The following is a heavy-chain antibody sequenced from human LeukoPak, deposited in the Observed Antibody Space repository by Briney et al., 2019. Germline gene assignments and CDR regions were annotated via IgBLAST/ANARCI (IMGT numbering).Heavy chain of an antibody. J-gene: IGHJ1*01. CDR3: ARDHDLTGTYEYLKD. CDR2: IIPIFGTG. CDR1: GGNFNTYA. Sequence: GASVKVSCKASGGNFNTYAISWVRQAPGQGLEWMGGIIPIFGTGNYAQKFQGRVTITADKSTNTAYMELSSLKSEDTAVYYCARDHDLTGTYEYLKDWGQGTLVSVSS. V-gene: IGHV1-69*06. D-gene: IGHD7-27*01.